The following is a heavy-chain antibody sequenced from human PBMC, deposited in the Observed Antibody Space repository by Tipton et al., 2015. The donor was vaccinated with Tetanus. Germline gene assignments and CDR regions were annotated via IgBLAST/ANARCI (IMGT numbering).Heavy chain of an antibody. CDR2: INYSGTT. CDR3: ATMTPVDWYFDL. Sequence: TLSLTCAVYGGSFSGSYWSWVRQPPGKGLEWIGEINYSGTTNYNPSLKSRVTISADTSKNQLSLKLTSVTAADTAVYYCATMTPVDWYFDLWGRGTLVTVSS. D-gene: IGHD4-23*01. J-gene: IGHJ2*01. CDR1: GGSFSGSY. V-gene: IGHV4-34*01.